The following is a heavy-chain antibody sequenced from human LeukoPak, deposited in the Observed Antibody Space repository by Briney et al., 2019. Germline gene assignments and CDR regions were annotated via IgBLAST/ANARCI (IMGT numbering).Heavy chain of an antibody. Sequence: SETLSLTCTVSGGSISSYYWSWIRQPAGKGLEWIGRIHTSGSTNYNPSLKSRVTISLDTPKNQFSLKLSSATAADTAVYYCARGESSGWRLGFDYWGQGTLVTVSS. D-gene: IGHD6-19*01. CDR2: IHTSGST. J-gene: IGHJ4*02. V-gene: IGHV4-4*07. CDR3: ARGESSGWRLGFDY. CDR1: GGSISSYY.